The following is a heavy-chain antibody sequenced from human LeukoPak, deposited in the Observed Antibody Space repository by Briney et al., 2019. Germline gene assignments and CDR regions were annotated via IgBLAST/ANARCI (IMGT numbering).Heavy chain of an antibody. D-gene: IGHD3-10*01. CDR1: SASISSGSYY. CDR3: AGDLGSGSYQELDY. J-gene: IGHJ4*02. CDR2: IYTSGST. Sequence: SETLSLTCTVSSASISSGSYYWSWIRQPAVKGLEWIGRIYTSGSTNYNPSLKSRVTISVDKSKSQVSLKLSSVTAADTAVYYCAGDLGSGSYQELDYWGQGTLVTVSS. V-gene: IGHV4-61*02.